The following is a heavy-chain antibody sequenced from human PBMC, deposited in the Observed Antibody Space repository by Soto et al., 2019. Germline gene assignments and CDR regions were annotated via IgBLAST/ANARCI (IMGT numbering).Heavy chain of an antibody. D-gene: IGHD6-19*01. CDR2: INHSGST. CDR1: CGSFSGYY. CDR3: AKDSFPYSSGWYRGDQYNWFDP. Sequence: PSETLSLTCAVYCGSFSGYYWSWIRQPPGKGLEWIGEINHSGSTNYNPSLKSRVTISVDTSKNQFSLKLSSVTAADTAVYYCAKDSFPYSSGWYRGDQYNWFDPWGQGTLVTVSS. V-gene: IGHV4-34*01. J-gene: IGHJ5*02.